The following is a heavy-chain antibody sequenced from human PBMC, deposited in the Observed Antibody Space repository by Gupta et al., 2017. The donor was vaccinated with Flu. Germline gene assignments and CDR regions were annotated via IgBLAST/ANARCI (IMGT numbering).Heavy chain of an antibody. J-gene: IGHJ6*02. CDR3: ARTGGYGDYGSSYYYYGMDV. D-gene: IGHD4-17*01. CDR1: GGTFSSYA. CDR2: IIPIFGTA. Sequence: QVQLVQSGAEVKKPGSSVKVSCKASGGTFSSYAISWVRQAPGQGLEWMGGIIPIFGTANYAQKFQGRVTITADKSTSTAYMELSSLRSEDTAVYYCARTGGYGDYGSSYYYYGMDVWGQGTTVTVSS. V-gene: IGHV1-69*06.